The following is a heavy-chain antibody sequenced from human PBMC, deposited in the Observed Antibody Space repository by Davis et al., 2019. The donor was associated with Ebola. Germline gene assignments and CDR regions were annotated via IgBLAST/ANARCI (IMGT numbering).Heavy chain of an antibody. V-gene: IGHV3-74*01. CDR3: ARDRRRFLEWLLLEHWYFDL. J-gene: IGHJ2*01. CDR2: INSDGSNT. Sequence: HTGGSLRLSCAASGFTFSNYWIHWVRQAPGKGLVWVSHINSDGSNTTYADSVKGRFTISRDNAKNTLYLQMNSLRAEDTAVYYCARDRRRFLEWLLLEHWYFDLRGRGTLVTVSS. CDR1: GFTFSNYW. D-gene: IGHD3-3*01.